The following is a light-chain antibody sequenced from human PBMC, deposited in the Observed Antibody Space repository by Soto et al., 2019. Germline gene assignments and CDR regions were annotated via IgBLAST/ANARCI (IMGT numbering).Light chain of an antibody. CDR2: DVT. J-gene: IGLJ3*02. CDR1: NSDVGNYTF. CDR3: SIYAGIFHQ. Sequence: QSVLTQPRSVSGSPGQAVTISCTGTNSDVGNYTFVSWYQHHPGKAPKLMIYDVTKRPSGVPDRFSGSKSGNTASLASSGLQPEDEADYNCSIYAGIFHQFRGGTTLLVL. V-gene: IGLV2-11*01.